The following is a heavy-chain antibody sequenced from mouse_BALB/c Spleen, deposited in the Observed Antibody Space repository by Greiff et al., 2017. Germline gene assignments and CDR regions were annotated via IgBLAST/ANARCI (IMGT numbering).Heavy chain of an antibody. V-gene: IGHV2-9*02. CDR3: AREGIDRFAS. Sequence: QVQLKESGPGLVAPSQSLSITCTVSGFSLTSYGVHWVRQPPGKGLEWLGVIWAGGSTNYNSALMSRLSISKDNSKSQVFLKMNRLQTDDTAMYYCAREGIDRFASWGQGTLVTVSA. CDR2: IWAGGST. J-gene: IGHJ3*01. CDR1: GFSLTSYG.